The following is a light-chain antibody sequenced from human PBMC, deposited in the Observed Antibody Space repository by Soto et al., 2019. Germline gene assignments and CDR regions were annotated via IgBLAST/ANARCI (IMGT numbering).Light chain of an antibody. CDR3: QQYNNWPRT. V-gene: IGKV3-15*01. Sequence: EIVMTQSPATLSVSPGERATLACRASQSVSSNLAWYQQKPVQAPRLLIYDASTRATGIPARFSGSGSGTACTLTISSLQSEDFAVYYWQQYNNWPRTFGQGTKVEIK. CDR1: QSVSSN. CDR2: DAS. J-gene: IGKJ1*01.